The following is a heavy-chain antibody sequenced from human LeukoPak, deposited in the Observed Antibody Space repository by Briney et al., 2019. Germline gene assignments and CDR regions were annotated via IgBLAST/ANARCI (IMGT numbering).Heavy chain of an antibody. J-gene: IGHJ4*02. D-gene: IGHD4-11*01. CDR3: AKDAQRGFDYSNSLEY. Sequence: QTGGSLRLSCAASGCTYSHFGMHWVRQAPGKGLEWVAVIWSDGTEKYYGDAVKGRFTISRDNSRNTLYLQMNNLRDDDTAVYYCAKDAQRGFDYSNSLEYWGQGTLVIVSS. CDR1: GCTYSHFG. CDR2: IWSDGTEK. V-gene: IGHV3-33*06.